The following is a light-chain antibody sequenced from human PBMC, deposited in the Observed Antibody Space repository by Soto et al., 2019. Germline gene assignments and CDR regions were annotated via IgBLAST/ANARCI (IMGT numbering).Light chain of an antibody. CDR1: QSVSSH. Sequence: EIVLTQSPGTLSLSPGERVTISCRASQSVSSHLAWYQQKPGQAPRLLIYDASNRATGIPARFSGSGSGTDLTLTISSLESEDFAVYHCVQRTTWPWTCGQGSKVEIK. V-gene: IGKV3-11*01. CDR3: VQRTTWPWT. J-gene: IGKJ1*01. CDR2: DAS.